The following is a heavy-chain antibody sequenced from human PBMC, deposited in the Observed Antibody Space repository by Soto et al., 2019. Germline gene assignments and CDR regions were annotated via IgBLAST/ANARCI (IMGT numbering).Heavy chain of an antibody. CDR2: IYYSGTT. CDR1: GASINSGDYY. J-gene: IGHJ4*02. D-gene: IGHD3-22*01. V-gene: IGHV4-31*03. Sequence: SETMSLTCTVSGASINSGDYYWSWIRQHPGKGLEWMGYIYYSGTTYYNPSLQRRLTISIDTSKNLFSLKLTSVTAADSAVYYCARGYDIMETYFDSWGQGTLVTVSS. CDR3: ARGYDIMETYFDS.